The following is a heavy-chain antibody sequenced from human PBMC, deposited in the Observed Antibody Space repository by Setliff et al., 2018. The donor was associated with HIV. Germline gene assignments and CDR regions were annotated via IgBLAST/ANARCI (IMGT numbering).Heavy chain of an antibody. Sequence: GASVKVSCKASGYTFTNYYMHWVRQAPGQGLEWMGIINPSGGSTIYAQKFQGRVTMTRDTSTSTVYMELSSLNFEDTAVYYCARDYSRDGFDIWGQGTMVTVSS. V-gene: IGHV1-46*01. CDR1: GYTFTNYY. CDR2: INPSGGST. J-gene: IGHJ3*02. D-gene: IGHD6-13*01. CDR3: ARDYSRDGFDI.